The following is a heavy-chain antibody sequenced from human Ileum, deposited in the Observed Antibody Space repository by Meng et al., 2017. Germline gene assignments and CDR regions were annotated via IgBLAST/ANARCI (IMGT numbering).Heavy chain of an antibody. D-gene: IGHD4-11*01. Sequence: VQLGQSGAEVKKPGASLKVSCKASGYTFLTFHIHWVRQAPGQGLEWMGTIFSSGSTRYAQKFRGRVTMTRDTSTTTVYMELSSLRSEDTAVYYCAGEKPSNYWFDPWGQGTLVTVSS. CDR2: IFSSGST. V-gene: IGHV1-46*01. J-gene: IGHJ5*02. CDR3: AGEKPSNYWFDP. CDR1: GYTFLTFH.